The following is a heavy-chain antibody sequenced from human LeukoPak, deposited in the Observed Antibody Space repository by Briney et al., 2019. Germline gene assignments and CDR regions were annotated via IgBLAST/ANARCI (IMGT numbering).Heavy chain of an antibody. Sequence: ASVNVSCKASGYTFTSYDINWVRQATGQGLEWMGWMNPNSGNTGYAQKFQGRVTMTRNTSISTAYMELSSLRSEDTAVYYCARRARYCSSTSCYDFDYWGQGTLVTVSS. CDR2: MNPNSGNT. CDR3: ARRARYCSSTSCYDFDY. J-gene: IGHJ4*02. D-gene: IGHD2-2*01. V-gene: IGHV1-8*01. CDR1: GYTFTSYD.